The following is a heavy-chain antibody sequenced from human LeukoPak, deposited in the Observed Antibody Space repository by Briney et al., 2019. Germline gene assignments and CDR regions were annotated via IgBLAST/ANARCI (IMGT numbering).Heavy chain of an antibody. D-gene: IGHD3-22*01. J-gene: IGHJ4*02. CDR1: GYTFTNYG. V-gene: IGHV1-18*01. CDR3: ARGSTARYYYDSSGYYRGAFDY. CDR2: ISGYNGHT. Sequence: ASVKVSCKASGYTFTNYGISWVRQAPGQGLEWMGWISGYNGHTNYEQKLQGRVTMTTDTSTSTAYMELRSLRSDDTAVYYCARGSTARYYYDSSGYYRGAFDYWGQGTLVTVSS.